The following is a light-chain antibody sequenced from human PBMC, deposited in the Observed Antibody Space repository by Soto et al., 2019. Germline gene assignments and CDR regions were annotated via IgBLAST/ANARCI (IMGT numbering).Light chain of an antibody. J-gene: IGKJ2*01. V-gene: IGKV1-39*01. CDR1: QSISSY. CDR3: QQTYRTPHS. CDR2: AAS. Sequence: DIQMTQSPSSLSASVGDRVTITCRTGQSISSYLTWYQQKPGKAPNLLIFAASSLRSGVTSRFSGSGSVTDFTLTISTLQPEDFATYYCQQTYRTPHSFGQGTKLEIK.